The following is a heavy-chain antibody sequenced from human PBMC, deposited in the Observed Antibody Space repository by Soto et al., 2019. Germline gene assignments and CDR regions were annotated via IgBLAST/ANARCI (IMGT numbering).Heavy chain of an antibody. J-gene: IGHJ4*02. CDR3: ARGLRGYCSSTSCYELDY. V-gene: IGHV3-33*01. CDR1: GFTFSSYG. Sequence: QVQLVESGGGVVQPGRSLRLSCAASGFTFSSYGMHWVRQAPGKGLEWVAVIWYDGSNKYYADSVKGRFTISRDNSKNTLYLQMNSLRAEDTAVYYCARGLRGYCSSTSCYELDYWGQGTLVTVSS. CDR2: IWYDGSNK. D-gene: IGHD2-2*01.